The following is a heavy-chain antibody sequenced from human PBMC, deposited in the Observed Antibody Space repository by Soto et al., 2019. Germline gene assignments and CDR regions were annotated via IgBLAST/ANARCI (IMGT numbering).Heavy chain of an antibody. Sequence: QVQLVQSGAEVKKPGSSVKVSCKASGGTFSSYTIGWVRQAPGQGLEWMGQIIPIFGAAKYAPKFQGRVTLTADESTSTVYMVLKRLTSDDTGVYYCARAPDSSTYRGVPYWGQGTLVTVSS. J-gene: IGHJ4*02. CDR1: GGTFSSYT. CDR2: IIPIFGAA. V-gene: IGHV1-69*12. CDR3: ARAPDSSTYRGVPY. D-gene: IGHD2-2*01.